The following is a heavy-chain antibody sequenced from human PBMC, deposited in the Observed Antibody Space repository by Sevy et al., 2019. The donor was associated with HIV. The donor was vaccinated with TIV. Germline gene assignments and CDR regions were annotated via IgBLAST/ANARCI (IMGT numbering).Heavy chain of an antibody. D-gene: IGHD3-10*01. V-gene: IGHV3-23*01. CDR2: ISGSGGST. CDR1: GFTFSSYA. J-gene: IGHJ3*02. Sequence: GGSLRLSCAASGFTFSSYAMSWVRQAPGKGLEWVSAISGSGGSTYYADSVKGRFTISRDNSKNTLYLQMNSLRAEDTAVYYCAKDLSGVRGVIITYAFDIWGQGTMVTVSS. CDR3: AKDLSGVRGVIITYAFDI.